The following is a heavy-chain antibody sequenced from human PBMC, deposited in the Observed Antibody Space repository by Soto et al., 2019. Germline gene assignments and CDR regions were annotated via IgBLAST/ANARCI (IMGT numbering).Heavy chain of an antibody. Sequence: PGGSLRLSCAASGVTFSSYAMSWVRQAPGTGLEWVSVISSRGGDTYYADSVKGRFTISRDNSKNTLYLQMNSLRAEDTAIYYCAKMDFWNGYSAYYYYGMDVWGQGTTVTVSS. V-gene: IGHV3-23*01. D-gene: IGHD3-3*01. CDR3: AKMDFWNGYSAYYYYGMDV. CDR2: ISSRGGDT. J-gene: IGHJ6*02. CDR1: GVTFSSYA.